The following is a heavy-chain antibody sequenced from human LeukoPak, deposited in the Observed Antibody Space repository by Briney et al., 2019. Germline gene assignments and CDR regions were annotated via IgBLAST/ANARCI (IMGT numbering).Heavy chain of an antibody. CDR3: ARDREVRGANHYYYYYYMDV. Sequence: SETLSLPCSASGGSISSYYWSWIRQPAGKGLEWIGRIYTSGSTNYNPSLKSRVTMSVDTSKNQFSLKLSSVTAADTAVYYCARDREVRGANHYYYYYYMDVWGKGTTVTVSS. D-gene: IGHD3-10*01. CDR1: GGSISSYY. V-gene: IGHV4-4*07. J-gene: IGHJ6*03. CDR2: IYTSGST.